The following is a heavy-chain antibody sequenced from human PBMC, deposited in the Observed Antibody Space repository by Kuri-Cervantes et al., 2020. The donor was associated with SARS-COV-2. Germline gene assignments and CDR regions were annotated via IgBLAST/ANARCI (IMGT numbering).Heavy chain of an antibody. J-gene: IGHJ6*03. Sequence: SVQVSCKASGGTFSSYAISWVRQAPGQGLEWMGGIIPIFGTANYAQKFQGRVTITTDESTSTAYIELSSLRSEDTAVYYCARGRIVVVPAAMPPGGYYMDVWGKGTTVTVSS. V-gene: IGHV1-69*05. CDR2: IIPIFGTA. CDR1: GGTFSSYA. CDR3: ARGRIVVVPAAMPPGGYYMDV. D-gene: IGHD2-2*01.